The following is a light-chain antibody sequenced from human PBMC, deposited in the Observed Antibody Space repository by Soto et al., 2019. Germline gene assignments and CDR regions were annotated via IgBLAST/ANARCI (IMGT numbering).Light chain of an antibody. CDR1: QSLMHTNGYNF. V-gene: IGKV2-28*01. CDR2: LGS. Sequence: DIVMTQSPLSLPVTPGQPASISCRSSQSLMHTNGYNFLDWYLQKPGQSPQLLIYLGSNRASGVPDRFSASGSGTEYTMNISRVEAEDVGVYYCMQALQSPFTFGPGTKVDIK. J-gene: IGKJ3*01. CDR3: MQALQSPFT.